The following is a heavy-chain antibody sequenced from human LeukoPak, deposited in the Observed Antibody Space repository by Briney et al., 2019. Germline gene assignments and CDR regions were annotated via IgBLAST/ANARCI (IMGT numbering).Heavy chain of an antibody. CDR2: IYYSGST. V-gene: IGHV4-39*01. CDR3: ARHGGDIVSRPFDY. Sequence: PSETLSLTCTVPGGSISSSSYYWGWIRQPPGKGLEWIGSIYYSGSTYYNPSLKSRVTISADTSKNQFSLKLSSVTAADTAVYYCARHGGDIVSRPFDYWGQGTLVTVSS. CDR1: GGSISSSSYY. D-gene: IGHD5/OR15-5a*01. J-gene: IGHJ4*02.